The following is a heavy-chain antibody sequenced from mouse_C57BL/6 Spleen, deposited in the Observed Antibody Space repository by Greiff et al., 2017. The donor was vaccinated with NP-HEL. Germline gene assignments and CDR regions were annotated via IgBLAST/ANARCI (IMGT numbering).Heavy chain of an antibody. CDR2: IWSGGST. J-gene: IGHJ2*01. V-gene: IGHV2-2*01. CDR3: ARYYYGSSHLDY. CDR1: GFSLTSYG. Sequence: QVQLQQSGPGLVQPSQSLSITCTVSGFSLTSYGVHWVRQSPGKGLEWLGVIWSGGSTDYNAAFISRLSISKDNSKSQVFFKMNSLQADDTAIYYCARYYYGSSHLDYWGQGTTLTVSS. D-gene: IGHD1-1*01.